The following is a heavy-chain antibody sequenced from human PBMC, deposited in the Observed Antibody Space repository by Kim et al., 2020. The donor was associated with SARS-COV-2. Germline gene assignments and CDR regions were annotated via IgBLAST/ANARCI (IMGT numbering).Heavy chain of an antibody. Sequence: SETLSLTCAVYGGSFSGYYWSWIRQPPGKGLEWIGEINHSGSTNYNPSLKSRVTISVDTSKNQFSLKLSSVTAADTAVYYCARGRIQLWFRSHPTSPNFDYWGQGTLVTVSS. J-gene: IGHJ4*02. CDR3: ARGRIQLWFRSHPTSPNFDY. V-gene: IGHV4-34*01. CDR2: INHSGST. D-gene: IGHD5-18*01. CDR1: GGSFSGYY.